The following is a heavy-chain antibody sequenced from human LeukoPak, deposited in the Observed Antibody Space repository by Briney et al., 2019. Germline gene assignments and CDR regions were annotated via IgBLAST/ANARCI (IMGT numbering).Heavy chain of an antibody. CDR2: ISGSGGST. J-gene: IGHJ4*02. CDR1: GFTFSSYA. Sequence: GGSLTLSCAVSGFTFSSYAMSWVRQAPGEGREWVAAISGSGGSTYYGDSVKGRFTLSRDNSKYTLNLQMNSLRAEDTAVYYCAKGGYSSSWYSPFDYWGQGTLVTVSS. V-gene: IGHV3-23*01. CDR3: AKGGYSSSWYSPFDY. D-gene: IGHD6-13*01.